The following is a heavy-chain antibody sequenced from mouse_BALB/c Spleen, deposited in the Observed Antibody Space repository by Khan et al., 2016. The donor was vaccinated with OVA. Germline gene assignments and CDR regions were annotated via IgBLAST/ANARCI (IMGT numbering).Heavy chain of an antibody. CDR2: INTHSGVP. CDR1: GYTFTTAG. D-gene: IGHD2-14*01. J-gene: IGHJ4*01. V-gene: IGHV9-4*02. CDR3: ARGGAAFYRNDGGAMDY. Sequence: QIQLVQSGPELKKPGETVRISCKASGYTFTTAGMQWVQKMPGKGLKWIGWINTHSGVPKYAEDFKGRFAFPLETSASIGYLQITNLKNEDTATYFWARGGAAFYRNDGGAMDYWGQGTSVTVSS.